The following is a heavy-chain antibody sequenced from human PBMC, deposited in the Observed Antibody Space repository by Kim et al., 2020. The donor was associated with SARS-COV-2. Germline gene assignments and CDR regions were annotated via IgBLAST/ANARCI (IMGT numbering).Heavy chain of an antibody. CDR3: ASRQSSSWYFDY. V-gene: IGHV4-39*01. J-gene: IGHJ4*02. CDR2: VYHSGTT. CDR1: GGSISPISSSSSYY. D-gene: IGHD6-13*01. Sequence: SETLSLTCTVSGGSISPISSSSSYYWGWIRQSPGKGLEWIGSVYHSGTTYYNPSLKSRITISVDTSKNQFSLKLSSVTAADTAVYYCASRQSSSWYFDYWGQGTLVTVSS.